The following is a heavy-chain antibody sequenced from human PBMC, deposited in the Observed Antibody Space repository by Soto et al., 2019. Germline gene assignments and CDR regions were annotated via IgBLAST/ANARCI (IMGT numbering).Heavy chain of an antibody. J-gene: IGHJ5*02. V-gene: IGHV4-34*01. CDR2: INFSGST. D-gene: IGHD6-13*01. CDR3: ARYISIAAAGSWFDP. Sequence: SETLSLTCAVYGGSFSGYYWTWIRQPPGKGLEWIGEINFSGSTNYNPSLKSRVTISLDTSKNQFSLKLSSVTAADTAVYYCARYISIAAAGSWFDPWGQGTLVTVSS. CDR1: GGSFSGYY.